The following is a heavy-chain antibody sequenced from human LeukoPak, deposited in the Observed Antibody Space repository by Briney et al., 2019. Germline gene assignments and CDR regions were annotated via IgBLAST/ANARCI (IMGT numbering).Heavy chain of an antibody. Sequence: GGSLRLSCAASGFTFSSYAMSWVRQAPGKGLEWVSAISGGGIGIYYADSLKGRFTISRDDSKNTLYLQMNSLRVDDTAVYYCARDSSGPAFWGQGTLVTVSS. CDR3: ARDSSGPAF. D-gene: IGHD6-19*01. V-gene: IGHV3-23*01. J-gene: IGHJ4*02. CDR1: GFTFSSYA. CDR2: ISGGGIGI.